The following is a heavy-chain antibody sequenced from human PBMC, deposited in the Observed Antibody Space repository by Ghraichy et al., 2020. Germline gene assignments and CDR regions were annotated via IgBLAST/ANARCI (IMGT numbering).Heavy chain of an antibody. J-gene: IGHJ3*02. V-gene: IGHV3-11*01. CDR2: VSGSGQTT. CDR1: GFSFSEYY. D-gene: IGHD3-10*01. CDR3: ARDQGRKFDI. Sequence: GESLNISCAASGFSFSEYYMNWVRQTPGKGLEWIAFVSGSGQTTHHADAVRGRFTISRDNGKNLLYLQMNSLRPEDTARYYCARDQGRKFDIWGQGTMVNVSS.